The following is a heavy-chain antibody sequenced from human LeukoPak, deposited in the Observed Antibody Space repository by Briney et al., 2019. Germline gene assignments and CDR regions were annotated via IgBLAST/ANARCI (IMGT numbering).Heavy chain of an antibody. CDR1: GGTFSSYA. D-gene: IGHD3-10*01. CDR3: ARHIAMVRGVMVPSYYYGMDV. CDR2: IIPILGIA. Sequence: ASVKVSCKASGGTFSSYAISWVRQAPGQGLEWMGRIIPILGIANYAQKFQGRVTITADKSTSTAYMELSSLRSEDTAVYYCARHIAMVRGVMVPSYYYGMDVWGQGTTVTVSS. V-gene: IGHV1-69*04. J-gene: IGHJ6*02.